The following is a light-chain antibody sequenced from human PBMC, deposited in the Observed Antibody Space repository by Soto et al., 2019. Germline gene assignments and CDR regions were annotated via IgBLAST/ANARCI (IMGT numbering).Light chain of an antibody. V-gene: IGLV1-40*01. Sequence: QSILTQPPAVSWAPGQRATIACTGSSANIGAGYDVHWYQQLPGTAPTLLIYGNTNRPSGVPDRFSGSKSGDSASLAITGLQAEDEADYYCKYYDSSLSDSYVFGTGTKVTV. CDR1: SANIGAGYD. CDR3: KYYDSSLSDSYV. CDR2: GNT. J-gene: IGLJ1*01.